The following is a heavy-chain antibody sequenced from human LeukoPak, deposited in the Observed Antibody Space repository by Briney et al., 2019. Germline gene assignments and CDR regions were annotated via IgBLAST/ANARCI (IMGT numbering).Heavy chain of an antibody. V-gene: IGHV3-48*01. Sequence: PGVSLRLSCAASGFTFCSYGMHWVRQAPGKGLEWVSYISSSSSTIYYADSVKGRFTISRDNAKNSLYLQMNSLRAEDTAVYYCASLHSYGQFDYWGQGTLVTVSS. D-gene: IGHD5-18*01. CDR2: ISSSSSTI. J-gene: IGHJ4*02. CDR1: GFTFCSYG. CDR3: ASLHSYGQFDY.